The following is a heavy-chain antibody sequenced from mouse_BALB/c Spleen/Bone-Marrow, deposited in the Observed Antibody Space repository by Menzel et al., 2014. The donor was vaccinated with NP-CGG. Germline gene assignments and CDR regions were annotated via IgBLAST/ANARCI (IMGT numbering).Heavy chain of an antibody. V-gene: IGHV10-1*02. J-gene: IGHJ2*01. D-gene: IGHD3-3*01. CDR1: GFTFNTYA. CDR2: IRSKSNNYAT. Sequence: EVKLMESGGGLVQPKGSLKLSCAASGFTFNTYAMNWARQAPGKGLEWVARIRSKSNNYATYYADSVKDRFTISRDDSQSMLYLQMNNLKTEDTAMYYCVRGDGDYWGQGTTLTVSS. CDR3: VRGDGDY.